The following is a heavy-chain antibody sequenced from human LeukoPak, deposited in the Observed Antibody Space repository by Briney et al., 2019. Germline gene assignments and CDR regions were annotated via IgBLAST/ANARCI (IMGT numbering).Heavy chain of an antibody. CDR2: IYSTGST. CDR1: DGFISGYY. CDR3: VRKIAAGSLTP. Sequence: SETLSLTCSVSDGFISGYYWTWIRQPPGKRLEWLGYIYSTGSTNYNPSLKSRIAISVDTSKNQFYLNLTSVSAADTAVYFCVRKIAAGSLTPWGQGTLVTVSS. J-gene: IGHJ5*02. D-gene: IGHD6-13*01. V-gene: IGHV4-59*13.